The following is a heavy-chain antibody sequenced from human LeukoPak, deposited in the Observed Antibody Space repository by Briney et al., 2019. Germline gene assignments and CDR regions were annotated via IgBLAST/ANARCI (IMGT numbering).Heavy chain of an antibody. CDR2: ISGSSGII. CDR1: GFTFNTYT. V-gene: IGHV3-48*01. J-gene: IGHJ4*02. CDR3: ARESTYYESSGQVPFDY. D-gene: IGHD3-22*01. Sequence: VGSLRLSCAASGFTFNTYTMNWVRQAPGKGLEWVSYISGSSGIIDYADSVRGRFTISRDNAKNSLYLQMNSLRAEDTAVYYCARESTYYESSGQVPFDYWGQGTLVTVSS.